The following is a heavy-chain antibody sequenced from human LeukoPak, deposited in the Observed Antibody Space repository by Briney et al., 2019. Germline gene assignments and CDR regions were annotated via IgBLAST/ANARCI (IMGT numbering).Heavy chain of an antibody. J-gene: IGHJ5*02. CDR1: GGSISSGGYY. D-gene: IGHD3-10*01. V-gene: IGHV4-31*03. Sequence: SSQTLSLTCTVSGGSISSGGYYWSWIRQHPGKGLEWIGYIYYSGSTYYNPSLKSRITISVDTSKNQFSLKLSSVTAADTAVYYCARDPGGRNWFDPWGQGALVTVSS. CDR3: ARDPGGRNWFDP. CDR2: IYYSGST.